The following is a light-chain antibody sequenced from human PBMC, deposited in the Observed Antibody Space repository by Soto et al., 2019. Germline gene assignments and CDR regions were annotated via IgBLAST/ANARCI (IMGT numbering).Light chain of an antibody. J-gene: IGLJ3*02. CDR3: RSKISGSAPML. Sequence: QAVVTQPASVSGSPGQSITISCTGTSSDVGGYNYVSWYQQHPGKAPKLMIYEVSNRPSGVSYRFSGSKSGNTASLTISGLPAEDESRYSCRSKISGSAPMLFGGGTKLTVL. CDR2: EVS. V-gene: IGLV2-14*01. CDR1: SSDVGGYNY.